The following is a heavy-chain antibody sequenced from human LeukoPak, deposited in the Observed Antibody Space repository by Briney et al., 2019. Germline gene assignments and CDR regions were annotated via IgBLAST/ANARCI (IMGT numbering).Heavy chain of an antibody. CDR3: ARRALTSIAAAASSVRFDI. D-gene: IGHD6-13*01. J-gene: IGHJ4*02. Sequence: ASVKVSCKASGYTFTGYYIHWVRQAPGQGLEWMGWINPNSGGTKYAQKLQGRVTMTRDTSIKTAYMDLSGLSSDDTAVFYCARRALTSIAAAASSVRFDIWGQGTLVTVSS. CDR2: INPNSGGT. CDR1: GYTFTGYY. V-gene: IGHV1-2*02.